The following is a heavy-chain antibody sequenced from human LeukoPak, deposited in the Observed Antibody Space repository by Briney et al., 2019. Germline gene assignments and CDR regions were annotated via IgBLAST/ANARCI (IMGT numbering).Heavy chain of an antibody. D-gene: IGHD6-19*01. CDR2: ISGSGGST. Sequence: GGSLRLSCAASGFTFSSYAMSWVRQAPGKGLELVSAISGSGGSTYYADSVKGRFTISRDNSKNTLYLQMSSLRAEDTAVYYCAKDRPGRIAVAAIFDYWGQGTLVTVPS. CDR1: GFTFSSYA. CDR3: AKDRPGRIAVAAIFDY. V-gene: IGHV3-23*01. J-gene: IGHJ4*02.